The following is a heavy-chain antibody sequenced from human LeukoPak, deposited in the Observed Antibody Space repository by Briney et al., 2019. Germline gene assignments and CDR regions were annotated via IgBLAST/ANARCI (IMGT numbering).Heavy chain of an antibody. J-gene: IGHJ4*01. CDR2: ISGNSGST. D-gene: IGHD2-2*01. Sequence: GGSLTLSCAASGFTISSCSMSWVRQAPGRGLEGCSAISGNSGSTYYADSVKGRFTISIDNSKNTLYLQLNRLSAADTAVYYGASGGYCSSTSCQVFDYWGHGTLVTVSS. CDR1: GFTISSCS. CDR3: ASGGYCSSTSCQVFDY. V-gene: IGHV3-23*01.